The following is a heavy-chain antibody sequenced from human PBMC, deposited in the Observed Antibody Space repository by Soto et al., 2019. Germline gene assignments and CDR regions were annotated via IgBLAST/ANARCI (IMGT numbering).Heavy chain of an antibody. V-gene: IGHV1-69*01. CDR2: IIPIFGTA. Sequence: VQLVQSGAEVKKPGSSVKVSCKASGGTFSSYAISWVRQAPGQGLEWMGGIIPIFGTANYAQKFQGRVTITADESKSTADMELSSLRSEDTAVYYCARGFSIAVAGSNYYGMDVWGQGTTVTVSS. J-gene: IGHJ6*02. CDR1: GGTFSSYA. CDR3: ARGFSIAVAGSNYYGMDV. D-gene: IGHD6-19*01.